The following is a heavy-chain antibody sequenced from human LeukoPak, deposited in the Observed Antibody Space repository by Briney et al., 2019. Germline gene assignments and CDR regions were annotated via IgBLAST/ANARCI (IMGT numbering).Heavy chain of an antibody. CDR1: GFTFLSYS. J-gene: IGHJ4*02. CDR2: ISSTSSSYI. D-gene: IGHD3-10*01. CDR3: ARDLPPRQRITMVRGVIPGANDY. V-gene: IGHV3-21*01. Sequence: GGSLRLSCAASGFTFLSYSMNWVRQAPGKGLEWVSSISSTSSSYIYYADSVKGRFSISRDNSKNTLYLQMNSLRAEDTAVYYCARDLPPRQRITMVRGVIPGANDYWGQGTLVTVSS.